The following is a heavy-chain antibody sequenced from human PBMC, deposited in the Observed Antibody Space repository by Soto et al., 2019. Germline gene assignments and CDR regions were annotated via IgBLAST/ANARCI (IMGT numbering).Heavy chain of an antibody. J-gene: IGHJ4*02. CDR1: GLSFGDSY. D-gene: IGHD3-10*01. V-gene: IGHV3-11*05. CDR3: AKTRVADSGYYFDH. Sequence: QVQLVESGGGLVKPGGSLRLSCAASGLSFGDSYMSWIRQSAGKGLEWLSYISGGSSYTKYAESVKGRFTISRDNARRSLFLQVTGLRADDTAIYYCAKTRVADSGYYFDHWGQGTMVTVSS. CDR2: ISGGSSYT.